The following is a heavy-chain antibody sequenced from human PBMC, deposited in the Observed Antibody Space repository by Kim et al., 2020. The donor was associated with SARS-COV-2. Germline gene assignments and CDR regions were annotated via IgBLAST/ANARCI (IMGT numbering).Heavy chain of an antibody. CDR3: ARGRVGVAATLYYYYGMDV. CDR2: INHSGST. J-gene: IGHJ6*02. CDR1: GGSFSGYY. D-gene: IGHD2-15*01. Sequence: SETLSLTCAVYGGSFSGYYWSWIRQPPGKRLEWIGEINHSGSTNYNPSLKSRVTISVDTSKNQFSLKLSSVTAADTAVYYCARGRVGVAATLYYYYGMDVWGQGTKVNVSS. V-gene: IGHV4-34*01.